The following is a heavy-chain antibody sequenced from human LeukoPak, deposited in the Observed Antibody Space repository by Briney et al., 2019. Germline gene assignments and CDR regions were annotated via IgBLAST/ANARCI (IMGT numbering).Heavy chain of an antibody. V-gene: IGHV4-34*01. D-gene: IGHD3-22*01. J-gene: IGHJ4*02. CDR2: ISHSGST. CDR3: ARGLGYYYDSSGADRLDY. Sequence: SETLSLTCAVYGGSFSGYYWSWIRQPPGKGLEWIGEISHSGSTNYNPSLKSRVTISVDTSKNQFSLKLSSVTAADTAVYYCARGLGYYYDSSGADRLDYWGQGTLVTVSS. CDR1: GGSFSGYY.